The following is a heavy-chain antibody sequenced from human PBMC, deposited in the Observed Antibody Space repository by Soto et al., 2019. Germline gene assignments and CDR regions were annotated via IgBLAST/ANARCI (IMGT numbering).Heavy chain of an antibody. Sequence: PSETLSLTCTVSGGSIRNYYWSWIRQPAGKGLEWIGRVYSTGTTNYNPSLRSRVAISVDTSKNQFSLRLDSVTAADTATYFCARDEYYDSNNWFEHWGLAPWSPSPQ. V-gene: IGHV4-4*07. D-gene: IGHD3-22*01. CDR2: VYSTGTT. CDR3: ARDEYYDSNNWFEH. CDR1: GGSIRNYY. J-gene: IGHJ5*02.